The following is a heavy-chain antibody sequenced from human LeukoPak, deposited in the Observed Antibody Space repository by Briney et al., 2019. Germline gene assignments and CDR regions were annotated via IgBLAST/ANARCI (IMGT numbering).Heavy chain of an antibody. J-gene: IGHJ6*02. V-gene: IGHV1-8*01. CDR3: ARGLWFGEFLSYGMDV. CDR2: MNPNSGNT. CDR1: GYTFTSSD. D-gene: IGHD3-10*01. Sequence: ASMKVSCKASGYTFTSSDINWVRQATGQGLEWMGWMNPNSGNTGYAQKFQGRVTMTRNTSISTAYMELSSLRSEDTAVYYCARGLWFGEFLSYGMDVWGQGTTVTVSS.